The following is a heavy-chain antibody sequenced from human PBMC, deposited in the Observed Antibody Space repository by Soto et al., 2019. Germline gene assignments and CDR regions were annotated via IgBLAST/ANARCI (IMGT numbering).Heavy chain of an antibody. CDR3: ARTPETSGYYYYFDY. Sequence: PVGALRLSCAASGFTFSYYAMHWVRQAPGKGLEWVALISYSGNNKYYADSVKGRFTISRDNSENTLYLQMNSLGAEDTAIYYCARTPETSGYYYYFDYWGQGTLVTVSS. V-gene: IGHV3-30-3*01. CDR1: GFTFSYYA. CDR2: ISYSGNNK. J-gene: IGHJ4*02. D-gene: IGHD3-22*01.